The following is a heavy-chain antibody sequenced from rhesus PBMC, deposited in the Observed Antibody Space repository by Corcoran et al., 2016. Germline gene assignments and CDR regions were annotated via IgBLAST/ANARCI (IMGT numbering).Heavy chain of an antibody. J-gene: IGHJ4*01. D-gene: IGHD3-16*01. V-gene: IGHV1-70*01. CDR2: IHPGYGST. Sequence: QEQLVQSGAEVKKPGASVKVSCKASGYIFTSYVISWLQQAPGQGFEWMGGIHPGYGSTSDAQKFQGRVTITADMSTSTVYMELSSLRSEDMAVYYCAAGLSGSYYYFDYWGQGVLVTVSS. CDR1: GYIFTSYV. CDR3: AAGLSGSYYYFDY.